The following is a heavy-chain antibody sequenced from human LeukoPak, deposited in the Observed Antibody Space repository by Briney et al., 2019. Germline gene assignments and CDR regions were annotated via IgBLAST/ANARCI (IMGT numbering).Heavy chain of an antibody. D-gene: IGHD5-18*01. CDR2: IYQSGNT. Sequence: TPSETLSLTCAVSGGSISSGGYSWSWIRQPPGKGLEWIGYIYQSGNTYYNPSLKSRVTISVDTSKNQFSLKLSSVTAADTAVYYCARLKSGYSYGSKTPRNYGMDVWGQGTTVTVSS. J-gene: IGHJ6*02. CDR3: ARLKSGYSYGSKTPRNYGMDV. CDR1: GGSISSGGYS. V-gene: IGHV4-30-2*01.